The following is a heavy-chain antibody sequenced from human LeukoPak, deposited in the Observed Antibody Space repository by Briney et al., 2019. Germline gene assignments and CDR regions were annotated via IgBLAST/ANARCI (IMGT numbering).Heavy chain of an antibody. Sequence: GGSLRLSCAASGFTFSSYSMNWVRQAPGKGLEWVSSISSSSSYIYYADSVKGRFTISRDNAKNSLYLQMNSLRAEDTAVCYCARAWRGAFDIWGQGTMVTVSS. CDR1: GFTFSSYS. D-gene: IGHD3-3*01. J-gene: IGHJ3*02. CDR3: ARAWRGAFDI. CDR2: ISSSSSYI. V-gene: IGHV3-21*01.